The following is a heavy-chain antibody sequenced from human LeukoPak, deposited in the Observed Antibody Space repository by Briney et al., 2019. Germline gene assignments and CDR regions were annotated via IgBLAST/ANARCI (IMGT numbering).Heavy chain of an antibody. J-gene: IGHJ6*03. CDR2: INHSGST. Sequence: SETLSLTCAVYGGSFSGYYWSWIRQPPGKGLEWIGEINHSGSTNYNPSLKSRVTISVDTSKNQFSLKLSSVTAADTAVYYCARAPDYFYYYYMDVWGKGTTVTISS. CDR3: ARAPDYFYYYYMDV. V-gene: IGHV4-34*01. CDR1: GGSFSGYY.